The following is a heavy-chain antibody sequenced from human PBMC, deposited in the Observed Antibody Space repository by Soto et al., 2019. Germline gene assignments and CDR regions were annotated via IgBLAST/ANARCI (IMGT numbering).Heavy chain of an antibody. D-gene: IGHD1-26*01. CDR1: GYTFINYA. CDR2: VNGGNGNN. CDR3: AIVRSESGSFRYFEF. J-gene: IGHJ4*02. V-gene: IGHV1-3*01. Sequence: QVQLVQSGTELKRPGASVKVSCKASGYTFINYAIDWVRQAPGQRLEWLGWVNGGNGNNKYSQNFPGRVTITRDTSASTAYMELSGLKSEDTAVYYCAIVRSESGSFRYFEFWGQGTLVTVSS.